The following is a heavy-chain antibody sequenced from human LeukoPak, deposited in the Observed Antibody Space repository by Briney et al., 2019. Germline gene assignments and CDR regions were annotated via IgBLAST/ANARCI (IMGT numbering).Heavy chain of an antibody. Sequence: PSETLSLTCTVSGASMSSYYWTWIREPAGKGLEWIGHIYISGNTNYNPSLKSRVTMSRDTSKNQFSLKLSSVTAADTAVYYCAREDVVVDSWGQGILVTVSS. J-gene: IGHJ4*02. CDR1: GASMSSYY. D-gene: IGHD2-15*01. V-gene: IGHV4-4*07. CDR2: IYISGNT. CDR3: AREDVVVDS.